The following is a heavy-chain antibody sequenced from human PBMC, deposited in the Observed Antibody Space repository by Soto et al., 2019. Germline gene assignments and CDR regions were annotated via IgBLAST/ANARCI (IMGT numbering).Heavy chain of an antibody. CDR1: GYAFSRYA. J-gene: IGHJ4*02. CDR3: ARERGSTATFDY. D-gene: IGHD4-17*01. V-gene: IGHV1-3*01. Sequence: QVQLVQSGAEVKKPGASVKVSCKASGYAFSRYAINWIRQAPGQGLEWLGWINAGSGGTKYSQKFQGRVTITRDTAASTVYLDLSSLRSDDTAVYYCARERGSTATFDYWGQGTLVTVSS. CDR2: INAGSGGT.